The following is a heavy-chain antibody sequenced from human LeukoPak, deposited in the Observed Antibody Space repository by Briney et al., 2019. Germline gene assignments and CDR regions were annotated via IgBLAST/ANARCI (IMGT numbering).Heavy chain of an antibody. CDR2: IYGGDSET. CDR3: ARLDHGGNSYYYGMDV. V-gene: IGHV5-51*01. D-gene: IGHD4-23*01. J-gene: IGHJ6*02. Sequence: GESLKISCRGLGYRFTNYWIAWVRQMPGKGLEWMGLIYGGDSETRYSPSFQGQVTISADKSITTAYLKWRSLKASDTAIYYCARLDHGGNSYYYGMDVWGQGTTVTVSS. CDR1: GYRFTNYW.